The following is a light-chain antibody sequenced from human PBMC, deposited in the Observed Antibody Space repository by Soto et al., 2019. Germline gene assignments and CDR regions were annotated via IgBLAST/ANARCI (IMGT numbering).Light chain of an antibody. CDR3: QSYDSSLSVYV. V-gene: IGLV2-14*01. CDR2: EVS. Sequence: QSVLTQPASVSGSPGQSITISCTGTSSDVGGFDYVSWYQQHPGKAPKLMIYEVSKRPSGVSNRFSGSKSGTSASLAITGLQAEDEADYYCQSYDSSLSVYVFGTGTKVTVL. CDR1: SSDVGGFDY. J-gene: IGLJ1*01.